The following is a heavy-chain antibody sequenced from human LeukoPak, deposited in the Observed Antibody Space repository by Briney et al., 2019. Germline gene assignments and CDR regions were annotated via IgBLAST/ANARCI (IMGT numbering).Heavy chain of an antibody. Sequence: PGGSLRLSCAASGFTFSSYAMNWVRQAPGKGLEWVSVISDSGGNTYYADSVKGRFTISRDNSKNTLYPQMNSLRAEDTAVYYCAKDILRQRGLFDYWGQGTLVTVSS. D-gene: IGHD6-25*01. V-gene: IGHV3-23*01. CDR2: ISDSGGNT. CDR3: AKDILRQRGLFDY. J-gene: IGHJ4*02. CDR1: GFTFSSYA.